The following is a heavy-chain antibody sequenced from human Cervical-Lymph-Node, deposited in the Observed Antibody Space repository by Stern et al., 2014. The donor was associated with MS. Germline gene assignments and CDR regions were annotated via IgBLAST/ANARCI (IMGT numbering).Heavy chain of an antibody. CDR1: GGTFRSYA. Sequence: VHLVESGAEVKKPGSSVKVSCKASGGTFRSYAISWVRQAPGQGLEWMGGIIPIFGTANYAQKFQGRVTITADESTSTAYMELSSLRSEDTAVYYCAVTTVTPTDYYGMDVWGQGTTVTVSS. J-gene: IGHJ6*02. CDR2: IIPIFGTA. CDR3: AVTTVTPTDYYGMDV. V-gene: IGHV1-69*01. D-gene: IGHD4-17*01.